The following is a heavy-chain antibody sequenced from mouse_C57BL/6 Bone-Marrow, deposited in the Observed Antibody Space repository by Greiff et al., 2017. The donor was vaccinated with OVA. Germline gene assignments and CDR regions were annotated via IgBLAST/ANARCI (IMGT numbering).Heavy chain of an antibody. V-gene: IGHV10-1*01. J-gene: IGHJ3*01. Sequence: EVKLVESGGGLVQPKGSLKLSCAASGFSFNTYAMNWVRQAPGKGLEWVARIRSKSNNYATYYADSVKDRFTISRDDSESMLYLQMNNLKTEDTAMYYCVRPYYDYYFAYWGQGTLVTVSA. CDR1: GFSFNTYA. CDR2: IRSKSNNYAT. CDR3: VRPYYDYYFAY. D-gene: IGHD2-4*01.